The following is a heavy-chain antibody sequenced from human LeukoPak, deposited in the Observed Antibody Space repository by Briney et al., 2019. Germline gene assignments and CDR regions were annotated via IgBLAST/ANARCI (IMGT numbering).Heavy chain of an antibody. J-gene: IGHJ4*02. CDR2: IRYDTSNK. Sequence: GGSLRLSCAASGFTFSSYGMHWVRQAPGKGLEWVAFIRYDTSNKYYADSVKGRFTISRDNSKNTLYLQMSSLRTEDTAVYYCAKENDFWSGPEGWGQGTLVTVSS. D-gene: IGHD3-3*01. CDR1: GFTFSSYG. CDR3: AKENDFWSGPEG. V-gene: IGHV3-30*02.